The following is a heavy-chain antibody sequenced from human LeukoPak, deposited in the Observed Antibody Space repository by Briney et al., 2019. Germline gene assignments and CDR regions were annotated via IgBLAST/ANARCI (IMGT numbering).Heavy chain of an antibody. Sequence: SETLSLTCTVSGGSISSYYWSWIRQPPGKGLEWIGYIYYSGSTNYNPSLKSRVTISVDTSKNQFSLKLSSVTAADTAVYYCARVRRVAAAGTGGVDYWGQGTLVTVSS. D-gene: IGHD6-13*01. J-gene: IGHJ4*02. CDR3: ARVRRVAAAGTGGVDY. CDR1: GGSISSYY. CDR2: IYYSGST. V-gene: IGHV4-59*12.